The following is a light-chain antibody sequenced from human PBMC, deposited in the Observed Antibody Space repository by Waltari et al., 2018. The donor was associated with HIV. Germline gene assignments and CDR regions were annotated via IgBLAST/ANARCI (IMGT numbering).Light chain of an antibody. Sequence: DIQMTQSPLSLSVSVGDSVTLTCQASQDIKHYLNWYQQKPGKAPRLLIYDASSLETGVPSRFSGSGSGTHFTLTINSLRPEDNATYYCQQYDDLEYTFGQGTTLDMK. CDR2: DAS. J-gene: IGKJ2*01. V-gene: IGKV1-33*01. CDR3: QQYDDLEYT. CDR1: QDIKHY.